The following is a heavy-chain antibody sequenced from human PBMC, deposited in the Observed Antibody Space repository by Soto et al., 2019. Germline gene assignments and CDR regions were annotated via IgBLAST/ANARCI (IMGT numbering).Heavy chain of an antibody. J-gene: IGHJ4*02. CDR1: GFTFNTFD. CDR3: VKGAWCDD. CDR2: IRGADGRT. Sequence: EVQLLESGGGLVQPGGSLRRSCAASGFTFNTFDMTWVRQAPGKGLEWVSVIRGADGRTYYADSLKGRFTISRDNSKNTLFLQVTSLRVEDTAVYYCVKGAWCDDWGQGTLVTVSS. V-gene: IGHV3-23*01. D-gene: IGHD6-19*01.